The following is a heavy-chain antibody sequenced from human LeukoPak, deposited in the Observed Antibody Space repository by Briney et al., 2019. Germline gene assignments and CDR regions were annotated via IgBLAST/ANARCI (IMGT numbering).Heavy chain of an antibody. J-gene: IGHJ4*02. CDR3: AREGMVRGAYFDY. CDR1: GLTFNNYD. D-gene: IGHD3-10*01. V-gene: IGHV3-30*03. Sequence: PGGSLRLSCAASGLTFNNYDIHWVRQAPGKGLEWVAVTSYDGSEKYYADSVKGRFSISRDNSNDIVSLQMNSLRDEDTAVYYCAREGMVRGAYFDYWGQGTLVTVSS. CDR2: TSYDGSEK.